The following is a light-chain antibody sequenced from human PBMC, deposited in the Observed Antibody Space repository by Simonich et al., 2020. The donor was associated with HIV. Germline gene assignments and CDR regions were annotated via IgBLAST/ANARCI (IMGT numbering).Light chain of an antibody. Sequence: QSVLTQPPSVSGAPGQRVTISCTGISSNIGAGYDVHWYQQLPGTAPKLLFYGDNNRPSVAPYRFAGSKSGTSASLAITGLQAEDEADYYCQDYDSRMSDLFGGGTKLTVL. CDR2: GDN. CDR1: SSNIGAGYD. V-gene: IGLV1-40*01. J-gene: IGLJ2*01. CDR3: QDYDSRMSDL.